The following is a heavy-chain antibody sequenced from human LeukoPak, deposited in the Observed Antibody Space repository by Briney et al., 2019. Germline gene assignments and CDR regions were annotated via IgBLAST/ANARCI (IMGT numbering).Heavy chain of an antibody. CDR2: IKQDGSEK. Sequence: GGSLRFSCAASGFTFSSYWMSWVRQAPGKGLEWVANIKQDGSEKYYVDSVKGRFTISRDNAKNSLYLQMNSLRAEDTAVNYCARERSSSGSYYYYYYGMDVWGQGTTVTVSS. V-gene: IGHV3-7*01. J-gene: IGHJ6*02. D-gene: IGHD1-26*01. CDR3: ARERSSSGSYYYYYYGMDV. CDR1: GFTFSSYW.